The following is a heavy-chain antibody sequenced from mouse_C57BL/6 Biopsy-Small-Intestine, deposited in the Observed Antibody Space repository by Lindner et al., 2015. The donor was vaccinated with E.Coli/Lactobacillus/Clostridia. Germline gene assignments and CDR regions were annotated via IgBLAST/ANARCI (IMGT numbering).Heavy chain of an antibody. CDR2: IDPGSGIT. CDR1: GYSFRTYY. Sequence: SVKVSCKASGYSFRTYYMHWVRQAPGQGLEWLGIIDPGSGITTYAQRFQGRVIMTRDTSTATVYLEMSNLTSEDTAIYYCARSKLVGDSNDSWGQGTLVTVSS. V-gene: IGHV1-53*01. CDR3: ARSKLVGDSNDS. D-gene: IGHD1-1*02. J-gene: IGHJ4*01.